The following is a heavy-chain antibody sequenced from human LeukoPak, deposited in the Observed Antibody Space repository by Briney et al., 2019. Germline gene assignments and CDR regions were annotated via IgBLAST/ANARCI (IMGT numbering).Heavy chain of an antibody. CDR2: ISAYNGNT. Sequence: ASVKVSCKASGYTFTSYGISWVRQAPGQGLEWMGWISAYNGNTNYAQKLQGRVTMTTDTSTSTAYMELRSLRSDDTAVYYCARADYDYVWGSYRYTFDYWGQGTLVTVSS. J-gene: IGHJ4*02. CDR3: ARADYDYVWGSYRYTFDY. CDR1: GYTFTSYG. D-gene: IGHD3-16*02. V-gene: IGHV1-18*01.